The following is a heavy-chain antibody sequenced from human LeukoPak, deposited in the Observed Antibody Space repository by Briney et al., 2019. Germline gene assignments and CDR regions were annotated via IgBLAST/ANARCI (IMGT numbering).Heavy chain of an antibody. J-gene: IGHJ4*02. CDR1: GGSFSGYY. D-gene: IGHD4-23*01. Sequence: PSETLSLTCAVYGGSFSGYYWSWIRQPPGKGLEWIGEINHSGSTNYNPSLKSRVTISVDTSKNQFSLKLSSVTAADTAVYYCARGHSISTVVTPPHRWGQGTLVTVSS. V-gene: IGHV4-34*01. CDR2: INHSGST. CDR3: ARGHSISTVVTPPHR.